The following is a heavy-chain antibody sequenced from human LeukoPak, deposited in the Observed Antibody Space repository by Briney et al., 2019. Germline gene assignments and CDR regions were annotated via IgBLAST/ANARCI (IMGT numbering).Heavy chain of an antibody. D-gene: IGHD3-10*01. CDR1: GHTFTSYD. V-gene: IGHV1-8*03. CDR2: RNPNSGNT. J-gene: IGHJ4*02. Sequence: ASVKVSCKASGHTFTSYDINWVRQATGQGLEWMGWRNPNSGNTGYAQKFQGRVTITRNTSISTAYMELSSLRSEDTAVYYCARGNAGELLDYWGQGTLVTVSS. CDR3: ARGNAGELLDY.